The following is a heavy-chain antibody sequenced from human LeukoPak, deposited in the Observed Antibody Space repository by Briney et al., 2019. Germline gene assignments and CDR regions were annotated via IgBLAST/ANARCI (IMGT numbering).Heavy chain of an antibody. CDR3: ARVSDSSGYYFYYYYYYYMDV. V-gene: IGHV4-59*01. Sequence: SETLSLTCTVSGGSINSYYWSWIRQPPGKGLEWIGYIYYSGSTNYNPSLKSRVTISVDTSKNQFSLKLSSVTAADTAVYYCARVSDSSGYYFYYYYYYYMDVWGKGTTVTVSS. CDR1: GGSINSYY. J-gene: IGHJ6*03. D-gene: IGHD3-22*01. CDR2: IYYSGST.